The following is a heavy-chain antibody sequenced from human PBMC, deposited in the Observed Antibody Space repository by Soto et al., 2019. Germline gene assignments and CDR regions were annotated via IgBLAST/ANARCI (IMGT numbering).Heavy chain of an antibody. D-gene: IGHD3-16*01. J-gene: IGHJ4*02. Sequence: QVQLVESGGGVVQPGRSLRLSCAASGFTFSDYGMHWVRQAPGKGLEWVAFIWYDGGNKYYAESVKGRFTISRDNSKNTLYLQMNSLRAEDTAVYYCARDGDVKTGFGKDYWGQGTLVTVSS. CDR2: IWYDGGNK. CDR3: ARDGDVKTGFGKDY. CDR1: GFTFSDYG. V-gene: IGHV3-33*01.